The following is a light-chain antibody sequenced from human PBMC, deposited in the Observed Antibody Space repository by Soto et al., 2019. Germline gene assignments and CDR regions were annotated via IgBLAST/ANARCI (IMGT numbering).Light chain of an antibody. CDR2: DAS. J-gene: IGKJ1*01. CDR3: QQRANWTWT. CDR1: RSVSSF. V-gene: IGKV3-11*01. Sequence: IIFSKSPATLSLSPGERATLSCRASRSVSSFLAWYQQKPGQAPRLFIYDASNRETGIPARFSGSGAGTEFTRTISSLESEDVAVYYCQQRANWTWTFGQGTKVDIK.